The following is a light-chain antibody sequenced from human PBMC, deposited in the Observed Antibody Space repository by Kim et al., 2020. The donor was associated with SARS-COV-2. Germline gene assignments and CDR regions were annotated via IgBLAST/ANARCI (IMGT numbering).Light chain of an antibody. CDR3: QQYGSPPST. CDR2: GAS. Sequence: LSPGEGATLSCSASQSFRKNFLGWYQQKPGQAPRLLIYGASTRATGIPDKFSGSGSGTDFTLTISRLEPEDFAVYHCQQYGSPPSTFGQGTKLEI. CDR1: QSFRKNF. J-gene: IGKJ2*01. V-gene: IGKV3-20*01.